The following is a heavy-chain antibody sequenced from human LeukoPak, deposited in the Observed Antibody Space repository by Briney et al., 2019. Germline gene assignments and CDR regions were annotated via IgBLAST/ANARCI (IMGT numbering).Heavy chain of an antibody. CDR3: AKASWVSNADPVL. Sequence: GGSLRLSCAASGFTFSSYAMCWVRQAPARGLEWVSSLRGDGDTFYADSVKGRFTLSRDESRNTVYLQLNNLRLEDTAVYYCAKASWVSNADPVLWGQGTLVTVSS. CDR2: LRGDGDT. CDR1: GFTFSSYA. J-gene: IGHJ4*02. V-gene: IGHV3-23*01. D-gene: IGHD1-1*01.